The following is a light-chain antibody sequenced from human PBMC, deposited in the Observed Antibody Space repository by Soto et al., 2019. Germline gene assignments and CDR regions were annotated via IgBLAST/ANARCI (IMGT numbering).Light chain of an antibody. V-gene: IGKV3-20*01. CDR3: QQYSDSPPYT. CDR1: QSVDSAY. CDR2: GSS. Sequence: EVVLTQSPGTLSLSPGERATLSCRASQSVDSAYLAWYQHKPGQAPRLLMYGSSNRASDIPDRFSGSGSGTDFTLTISRLEPEDFAVYYCQQYSDSPPYTFGQGTKLEIK. J-gene: IGKJ2*01.